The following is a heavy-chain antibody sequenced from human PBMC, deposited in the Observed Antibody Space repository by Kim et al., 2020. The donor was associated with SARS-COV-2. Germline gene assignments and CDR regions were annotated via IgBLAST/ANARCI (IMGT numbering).Heavy chain of an antibody. CDR2: ISTSGTTV. CDR1: GLTFSDFF. J-gene: IGHJ4*02. Sequence: GGSLRLSCAVSGLTFSDFFMSWIRQTPGKGLEWVSYISTSGTTVSYADSVKGRFTISRDNAQNSLYPQMNSLRAEDTAVYYCARGHLELGYCGQGTLVTV. V-gene: IGHV3-11*04. CDR3: ARGHLELGY.